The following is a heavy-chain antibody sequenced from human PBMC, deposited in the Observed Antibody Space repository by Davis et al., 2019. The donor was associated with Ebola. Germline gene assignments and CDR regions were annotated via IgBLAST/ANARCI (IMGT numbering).Heavy chain of an antibody. CDR2: IYTSGST. Sequence: PSETLSLTCTVSGGSISSYYWSWIRQPAGKGLEWIGRIYTSGSTNYNPSLKSRVTMSVDTSKNQFSLKLSSVTAADTAVYYCARERAGRGYSSSSGTIDYWGQGTLVTVSS. J-gene: IGHJ4*02. V-gene: IGHV4-4*07. CDR1: GGSISSYY. CDR3: ARERAGRGYSSSSGTIDY. D-gene: IGHD6-6*01.